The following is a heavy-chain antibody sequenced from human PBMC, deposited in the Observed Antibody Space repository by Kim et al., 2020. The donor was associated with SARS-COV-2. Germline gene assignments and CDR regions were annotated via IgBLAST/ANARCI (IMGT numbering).Heavy chain of an antibody. J-gene: IGHJ3*02. V-gene: IGHV3-7*01. CDR1: GFTFSSYW. CDR3: ARDTPGTPWGYVAFDI. D-gene: IGHD5-18*01. CDR2: IKQDGSEK. Sequence: GGSLRLSCAASGFTFSSYWMSWVRQAPGKGLEWVANIKQDGSEKYYVDSVKGRFTISRDNAKNSLYLQMNSLRAEDTAVYYCARDTPGTPWGYVAFDIWGQGTMVTVSS.